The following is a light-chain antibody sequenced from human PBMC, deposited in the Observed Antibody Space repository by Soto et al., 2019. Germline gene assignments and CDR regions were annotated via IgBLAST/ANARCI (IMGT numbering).Light chain of an antibody. J-gene: IGLJ1*01. CDR2: EVT. CDR3: SSYTSTNPYV. V-gene: IGLV2-14*01. Sequence: QSVLTEPGSVCGSPGQSITISCIGTRTDIGGYNFVSWFQQHPGKAPKLIIFEVTNRPSGVSNRFSGSKSGNTASLTISGLQPADEANYYCSSYTSTNPYVFGSGTKVTVL. CDR1: RTDIGGYNF.